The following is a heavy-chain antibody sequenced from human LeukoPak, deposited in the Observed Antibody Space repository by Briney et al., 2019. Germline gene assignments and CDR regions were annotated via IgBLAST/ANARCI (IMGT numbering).Heavy chain of an antibody. D-gene: IGHD3-3*01. CDR1: GGSITGYA. V-gene: IGHV4-59*01. J-gene: IGHJ4*02. CDR3: ARFGDASPSSYPLDY. CDR2: LHHSGGT. Sequence: SEALSLTCTVSGGSITGYACSWIRQPPGKGLEWIGFLHHSGGTNYSRPFKSRLTMSGDTSKNQFSLKLSSVTAADTAVYYCARFGDASPSSYPLDYWGQGTLVTVSS.